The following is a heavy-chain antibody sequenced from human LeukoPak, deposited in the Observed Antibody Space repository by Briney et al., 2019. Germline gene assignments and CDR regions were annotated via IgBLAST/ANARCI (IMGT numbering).Heavy chain of an antibody. CDR2: INHSGST. CDR3: ARGRCSSTSCYIRPNYGMDV. V-gene: IGHV4-34*01. CDR1: GGSFSGYY. D-gene: IGHD2-2*02. Sequence: PSETLSLTCAVYGGSFSGYYWSWIRQPPGKGLEWIGEINHSGSTNYNPSLKSRVTISVDTSKNQFSLKLSSVTAADTAVYYCARGRCSSTSCYIRPNYGMDVWGQGTTITVSS. J-gene: IGHJ6*02.